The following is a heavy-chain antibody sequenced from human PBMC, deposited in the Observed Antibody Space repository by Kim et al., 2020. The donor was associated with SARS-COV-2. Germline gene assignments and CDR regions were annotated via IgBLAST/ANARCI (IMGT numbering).Heavy chain of an antibody. CDR3: ARPGYYGSDEAFDI. J-gene: IGHJ3*02. V-gene: IGHV4-39*01. CDR2: IYFSGST. CDR1: GGSISSSSYY. Sequence: SETLSLTCTVSGGSISSSSYYWGWIRQPPGKGLEWIGSIYFSGSTYYNPSLKSRVTISVDTSKNQFSLKLSSVTAADTAVYYCARPGYYGSDEAFDISGQGTMVTVSS. D-gene: IGHD3-10*01.